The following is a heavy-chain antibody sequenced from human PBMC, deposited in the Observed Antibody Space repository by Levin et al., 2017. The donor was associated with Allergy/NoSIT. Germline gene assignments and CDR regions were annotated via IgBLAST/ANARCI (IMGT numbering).Heavy chain of an antibody. Sequence: LRLSCTVSGGSISSGGYYWSWIRQHPGKGLEWIGYIYYSGSTYYNPSLKSRVTISVDTSKNQFSLKLSSVTAADTAVYYCARETPLIAAAGTNWFDPWGQGTLVTVSS. J-gene: IGHJ5*02. D-gene: IGHD6-13*01. CDR1: GGSISSGGYY. CDR2: IYYSGST. CDR3: ARETPLIAAAGTNWFDP. V-gene: IGHV4-31*03.